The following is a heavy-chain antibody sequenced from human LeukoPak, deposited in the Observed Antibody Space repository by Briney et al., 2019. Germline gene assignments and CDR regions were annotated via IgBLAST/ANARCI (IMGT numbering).Heavy chain of an antibody. Sequence: GGSLRLSCAASGFTFSSYAMSWVRQAPGKGLEWVSAISGSGGSTYYADSVKGRFTLSRDNSKTTLYLQMNSLRVEDTAVYYCARGSRGIHGMDVWGQGTTVTVSS. CDR2: ISGSGGST. CDR1: GFTFSSYA. J-gene: IGHJ6*02. CDR3: ARGSRGIHGMDV. D-gene: IGHD3-10*01. V-gene: IGHV3-23*01.